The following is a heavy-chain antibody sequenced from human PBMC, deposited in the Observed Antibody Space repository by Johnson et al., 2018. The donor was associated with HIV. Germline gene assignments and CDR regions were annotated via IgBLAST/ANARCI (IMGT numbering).Heavy chain of an antibody. CDR3: ARDRPSGSYYVDAFDI. CDR1: GFTFDDYA. J-gene: IGHJ3*02. D-gene: IGHD1-26*01. V-gene: IGHV3-30-3*01. Sequence: QVQLVESGGGLVQPGRSLRLSCAASGFTFDDYAIHWVRQPPGKGLVWVSRINSDGSNKYYADSVKGRFTISRDNSKNTLYLQMNSLRAEDTAVYYCARDRPSGSYYVDAFDIWGQGTMVTVSS. CDR2: INSDGSNK.